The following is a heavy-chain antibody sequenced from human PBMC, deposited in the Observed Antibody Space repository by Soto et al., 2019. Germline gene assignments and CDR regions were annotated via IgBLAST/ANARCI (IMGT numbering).Heavy chain of an antibody. V-gene: IGHV4-59*12. CDR3: ARDRSGDYVFHYYGMDV. CDR1: GGSLSSYY. Sequence: SETLSLTCTVSGGSLSSYYWSWIRQPPGKGLEWIGYIYYSGSTNYNPSLKSRVTISVDTSKNQFSLKLSSVTAADTAVYYCARDRSGDYVFHYYGMDVWGQGTTVTVSS. J-gene: IGHJ6*02. CDR2: IYYSGST. D-gene: IGHD4-17*01.